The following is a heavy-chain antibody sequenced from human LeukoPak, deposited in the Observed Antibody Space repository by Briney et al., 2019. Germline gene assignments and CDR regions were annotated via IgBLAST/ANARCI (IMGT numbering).Heavy chain of an antibody. CDR2: ISGSGGST. V-gene: IGHV3-23*01. Sequence: GGSLRLSCAVSGFSFSTYAVSWVRQAPGKGLEWVSAISGSGGSTYYADSVKGRFTISRDNSKNTLYLQMNSLRAEDTAVYYCATWYDILTVNGAFDIWGQGTMVTVSS. CDR1: GFSFSTYA. CDR3: ATWYDILTVNGAFDI. J-gene: IGHJ3*02. D-gene: IGHD3-9*01.